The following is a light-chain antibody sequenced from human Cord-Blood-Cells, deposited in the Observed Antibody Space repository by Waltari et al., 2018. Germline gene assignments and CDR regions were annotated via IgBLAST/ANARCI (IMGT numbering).Light chain of an antibody. J-gene: IGLJ1*01. CDR1: SIDAVGYHY. CDR3: SSYAGSNNDV. CDR2: ELS. Sequence: QSPIAQPPSPSALPAPSVTLPRTVSSIDAVGYHYLSWYQQHPGKAPKLIIYELSKRPAGVPDRFSGSKSGNTASLTVSGLQAEDEADYDCSSYAGSNNDVFGTGTKVTVL. V-gene: IGLV2-8*01.